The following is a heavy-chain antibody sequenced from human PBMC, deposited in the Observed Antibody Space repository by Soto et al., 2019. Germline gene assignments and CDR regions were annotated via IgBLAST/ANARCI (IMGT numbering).Heavy chain of an antibody. J-gene: IGHJ5*02. Sequence: EVQLVESGGGLVKPGGSPRLSGPFTFNFFNLNWGRPAPGKGLEWVSNISSGSAFIKNADSVKGRFTIPRDNANNLLYLQMRSLRVDDTAVYYCTREEDGSYDNWFNPWGHGALVTVSS. V-gene: IGHV3-21*01. CDR1: TFNFFN. CDR3: TREEDGSYDNWFNP. D-gene: IGHD3-16*01. CDR2: ISSGSAFI.